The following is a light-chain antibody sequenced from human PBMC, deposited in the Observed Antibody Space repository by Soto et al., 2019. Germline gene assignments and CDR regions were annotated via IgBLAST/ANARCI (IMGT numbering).Light chain of an antibody. CDR1: SSNIGAGYD. Sequence: QSVLTQPPSVSGAPGQRVTISCTGGSSNIGAGYDVHWYQQLSGTASKLLIYGNSNRPSGVPDRFSGSKSGTSASLAITGLQAEDEAGYYCQSYDSSLSGYVFGTGTKLTVL. V-gene: IGLV1-40*01. CDR3: QSYDSSLSGYV. J-gene: IGLJ1*01. CDR2: GNS.